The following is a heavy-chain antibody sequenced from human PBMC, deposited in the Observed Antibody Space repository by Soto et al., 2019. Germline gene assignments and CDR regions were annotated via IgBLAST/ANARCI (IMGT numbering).Heavy chain of an antibody. V-gene: IGHV1-3*01. Sequence: ASVKVSCKASGYTFTSYAMHWVRQAPGQRLEWMGWINAGNGNTKYSQKFQGRVTITRDTSASTAYMELSSLRSEDTAVYYCARGVTMVRGVIPYFDYWGQGTLVTVSS. J-gene: IGHJ4*02. CDR1: GYTFTSYA. D-gene: IGHD3-10*01. CDR3: ARGVTMVRGVIPYFDY. CDR2: INAGNGNT.